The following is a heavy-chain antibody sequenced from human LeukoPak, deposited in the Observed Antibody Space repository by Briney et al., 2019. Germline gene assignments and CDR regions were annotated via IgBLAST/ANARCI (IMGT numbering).Heavy chain of an antibody. D-gene: IGHD6-13*01. J-gene: IGHJ4*02. CDR3: ARGESSSWSNTPFDY. CDR1: VYTFTSYG. Sequence: ASVKLSCKASVYTFTSYGISLVRQAPGQGLEWMGWISAYNGNTNYAQKLQGRVTMTTDTSTSTACRELRSLRSADTAVYYCARGESSSWSNTPFDYWGQGALFSVSS. CDR2: ISAYNGNT. V-gene: IGHV1-18*01.